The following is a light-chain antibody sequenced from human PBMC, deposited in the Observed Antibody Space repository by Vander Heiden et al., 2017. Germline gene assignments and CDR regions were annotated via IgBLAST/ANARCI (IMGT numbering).Light chain of an antibody. CDR2: DVS. J-gene: IGLJ2*01. Sequence: QSALTQPASVSGSPEQSITISGTGTSSDVGGYNYVAWYQQHPGKAPKVMIYDVSNRPSGVSNRFSGSKSGNTASLTISGLQAEDEADYYCTSYTSRTTWVFGGGTKLTVL. V-gene: IGLV2-14*03. CDR3: TSYTSRTTWV. CDR1: SSDVGGYNY.